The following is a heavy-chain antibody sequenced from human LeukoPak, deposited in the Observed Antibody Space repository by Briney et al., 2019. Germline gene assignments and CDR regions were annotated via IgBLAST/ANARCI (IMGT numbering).Heavy chain of an antibody. Sequence: GASVKVSCKASSYTFTSYGISWVRQAPGQGLEWMGWISAYNGNTNYAQKLQGRVTMTTDTSTSTAYMELRSLRSDDTAVYYCARDGDYYGSSYYFDYWGQGTLVTVSS. CDR2: ISAYNGNT. D-gene: IGHD3-10*01. CDR3: ARDGDYYGSSYYFDY. CDR1: SYTFTSYG. J-gene: IGHJ4*02. V-gene: IGHV1-18*01.